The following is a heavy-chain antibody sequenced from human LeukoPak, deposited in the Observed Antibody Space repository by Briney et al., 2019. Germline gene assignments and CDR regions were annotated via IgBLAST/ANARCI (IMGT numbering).Heavy chain of an antibody. CDR2: IYYSGST. CDR1: GGSISSYY. CDR3: ARVMVRGVIMVPGFDP. J-gene: IGHJ5*02. V-gene: IGHV4-59*01. Sequence: KASETLSLTCTVSGGSISSYYWSWIRQPPGQGLEWIGYIYYSGSTNYNPSLKSRVAISVDTSKNQFSLKLSSVTAADTAVYYCARVMVRGVIMVPGFDPWGQGTLVTVSS. D-gene: IGHD3-10*01.